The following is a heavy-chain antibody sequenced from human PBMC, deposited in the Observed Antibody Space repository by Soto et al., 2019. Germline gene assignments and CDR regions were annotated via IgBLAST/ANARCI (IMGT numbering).Heavy chain of an antibody. CDR3: ARDLMDGRDY. CDR1: GFIVSNNY. CDR2: IYSGGST. V-gene: IGHV3-66*01. Sequence: GGSLRLSCAASGFIVSNNYMSWVRQAPGKGLEWVSAIYSGGSTYYADSVKGRFTISRDNSKNTLYLQMNSLRADDTAVYYCARDLMDGRDYWGQGTLVTVSS. D-gene: IGHD2-8*01. J-gene: IGHJ4*02.